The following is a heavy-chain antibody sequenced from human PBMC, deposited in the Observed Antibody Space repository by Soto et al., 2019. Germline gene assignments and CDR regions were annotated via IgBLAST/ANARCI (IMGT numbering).Heavy chain of an antibody. J-gene: IGHJ6*03. CDR3: ARTYYYGSGSYYNAESYYYMDV. V-gene: IGHV1-8*01. CDR1: GYTFTSYD. CDR2: MNPNSGNT. Sequence: QVQLVQSGAEVKKPGASVKVSCKASGYTFTSYDINWVRQATGQGLEWMGWMNPNSGNTGYAQKFQGRVTMTRNTSISTAYMELSSLRSEDTAVYYCARTYYYGSGSYYNAESYYYMDVWGKGTTVTVSS. D-gene: IGHD3-10*01.